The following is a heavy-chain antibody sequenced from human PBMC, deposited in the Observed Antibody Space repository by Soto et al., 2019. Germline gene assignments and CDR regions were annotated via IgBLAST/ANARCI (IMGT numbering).Heavy chain of an antibody. D-gene: IGHD3-22*01. Sequence: GGSLRLSCAASGFTFSSYAMRWVRQTTGKGLEWVSAISGSGCSKYYADSVKGGFTISRANSKNTLYLQMNILRAEDTAGYYCAKPCPFDSSGYYDYWGQGTLVTVSS. J-gene: IGHJ4*02. V-gene: IGHV3-23*01. CDR1: GFTFSSYA. CDR2: ISGSGCSK. CDR3: AKPCPFDSSGYYDY.